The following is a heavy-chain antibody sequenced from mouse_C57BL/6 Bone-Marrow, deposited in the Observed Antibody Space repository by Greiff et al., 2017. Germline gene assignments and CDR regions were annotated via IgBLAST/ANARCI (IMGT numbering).Heavy chain of an antibody. CDR1: GSTFTSYW. CDR2: IHPTSGST. V-gene: IGHV1-64*01. J-gene: IGHJ3*01. CDR3: ARSNPLFAY. Sequence: VPLQQPGAELVKPGASVKLSCKASGSTFTSYWIHWVKQRPCPGLEWIAMIHPTSGSTTYNETFQSKATLPVDKSSSPAYMQLSILPSHDSAVYDCARSNPLFAYWGQGTLVTVAA.